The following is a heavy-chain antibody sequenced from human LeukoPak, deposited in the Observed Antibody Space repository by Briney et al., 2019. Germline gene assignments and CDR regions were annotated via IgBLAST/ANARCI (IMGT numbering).Heavy chain of an antibody. CDR3: AKEWLDTEQRNYNYYGMDV. D-gene: IGHD3-22*01. CDR2: ITDAVGST. CDR1: GFTFSSSS. V-gene: IGHV3-23*01. Sequence: GGSLRLSCAASGFTFSSSSISWVRQAPGKGLEWVSAITDAVGSTHYADSVKGRFTISSDNSKKTLHLQMDSLRAEDTAVYYCAKEWLDTEQRNYNYYGMDVWGQGTTVTVSS. J-gene: IGHJ6*02.